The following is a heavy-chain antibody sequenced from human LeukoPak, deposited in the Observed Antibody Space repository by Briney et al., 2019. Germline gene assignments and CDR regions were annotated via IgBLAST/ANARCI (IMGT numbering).Heavy chain of an antibody. D-gene: IGHD1-26*01. CDR3: ARVQITSIVGATNWFEP. CDR2: ISGRGDTT. J-gene: IGHJ5*02. Sequence: GGSLILSCAASGFTFSSYAMSWVRQAPGRGLEWVSAISGRGDTTYYADSVKGRFTISRDNAKNSLYLQMNSLRDEDTAVYYCARVQITSIVGATNWFEPWGQGTLVTVSS. CDR1: GFTFSSYA. V-gene: IGHV3-23*01.